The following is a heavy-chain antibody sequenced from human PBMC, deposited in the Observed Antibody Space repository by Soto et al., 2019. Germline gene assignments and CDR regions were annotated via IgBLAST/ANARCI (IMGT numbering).Heavy chain of an antibody. D-gene: IGHD2-21*01. V-gene: IGHV1-2*04. CDR1: GYTFTGYY. CDR2: INPNSGGT. J-gene: IGHJ6*02. CDR3: ARGKVSYYYYYGMDV. Sequence: QVQLVQSGAEVKKPGASVKVSCKASGYTFTGYYMHWVRQAPGQGLEWMGWINPNSGGTNYAQKFQGWVTMTRDTSISTAYMELSRLRSDDTAVYYCARGKVSYYYYYGMDVWGQGTTVTVSS.